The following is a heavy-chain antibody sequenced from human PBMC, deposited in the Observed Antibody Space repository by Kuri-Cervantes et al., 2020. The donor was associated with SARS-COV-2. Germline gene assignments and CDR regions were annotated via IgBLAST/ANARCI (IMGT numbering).Heavy chain of an antibody. Sequence: GGSLRLSCAASGFTFSSHSMNWVRQAPGKGLEWVSSISSSSSYIYYADSVKGRFTISRDNAKNSLYLQMNSLRAEDTAVYYCARDVAAGRAYYYYMDVWGKGTTVTVSS. J-gene: IGHJ6*03. CDR3: ARDVAAGRAYYYYMDV. CDR2: ISSSSSYI. V-gene: IGHV3-21*01. CDR1: GFTFSSHS. D-gene: IGHD6-13*01.